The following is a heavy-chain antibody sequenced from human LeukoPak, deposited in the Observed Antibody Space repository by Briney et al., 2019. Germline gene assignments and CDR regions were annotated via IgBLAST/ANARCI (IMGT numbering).Heavy chain of an antibody. CDR2: IKQDGSEK. CDR3: ARRGEDGSYYGY. D-gene: IGHD1-26*01. V-gene: IGHV3-7*04. CDR1: GFTFSRDW. Sequence: GGSLRLSCAASGFTFSRDWMNWVRQAPGKGLEWVANIKQDGSEKYYVDSAKGRFTISRDNAKNSLYLQMNSLRAEDTAVYYCARRGEDGSYYGYWGQGTLVTVSS. J-gene: IGHJ4*02.